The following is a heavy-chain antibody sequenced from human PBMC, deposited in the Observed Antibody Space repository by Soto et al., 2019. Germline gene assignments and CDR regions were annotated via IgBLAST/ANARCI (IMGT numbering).Heavy chain of an antibody. Sequence: ASVKVSCKASGYTFSSYGISWVRQAPGQGLEWMGWISTYNGNTNYARKLQGRVTMTTDTSTNTAYMDLRSLTSDDTAVYFCARRLASYYYGMDVWGQGTTVTVSS. V-gene: IGHV1-18*01. CDR2: ISTYNGNT. J-gene: IGHJ6*02. CDR1: GYTFSSYG. CDR3: ARRLASYYYGMDV. D-gene: IGHD3-16*01.